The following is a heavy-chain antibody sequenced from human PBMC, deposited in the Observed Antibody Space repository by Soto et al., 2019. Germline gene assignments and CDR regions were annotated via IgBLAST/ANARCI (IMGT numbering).Heavy chain of an antibody. CDR1: GFTFSSYA. V-gene: IGHV3-48*02. D-gene: IGHD3-9*01. J-gene: IGHJ4*02. Sequence: GALRLSCAGSGFTFSSYAMNWVRQAPGKGLEWVSYISSGSKTIYYAESVKGRFTVSRDNARNSQYLQMNSLRDEDTAVYYCVREDILGVRSFDYWGQGTLVTVSS. CDR2: ISSGSKTI. CDR3: VREDILGVRSFDY.